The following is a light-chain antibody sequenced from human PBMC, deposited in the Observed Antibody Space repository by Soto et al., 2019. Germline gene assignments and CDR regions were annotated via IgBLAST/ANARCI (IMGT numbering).Light chain of an antibody. J-gene: IGLJ3*02. CDR3: CSYAGSSTWV. CDR1: SSDVGSYNF. V-gene: IGLV2-23*01. Sequence: QSALTQHDSVSGSPGQSITISCTGRSSDVGSYNFVSWHQQHPGKPPKLMIYEGSKRPSGVSNRLYGSKSGNTASLTISGLQTDDEADYYCCSYAGSSTWVFGGGTKLTVL. CDR2: EGS.